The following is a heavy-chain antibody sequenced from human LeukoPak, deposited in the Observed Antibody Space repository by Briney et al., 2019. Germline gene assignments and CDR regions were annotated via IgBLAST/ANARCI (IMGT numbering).Heavy chain of an antibody. CDR2: MSCCGST. CDR3: VRSFDY. Sequence: GGSLRLSCAASGFTFSVYCMHWVRQSPGKGLVCVSRMSCCGSTIFAVSVKGRFTISRDKAKNTLYLQMNSLRAEDMGIYFCVRSFDYWGQGTLVTVSS. CDR1: GFTFSVYC. V-gene: IGHV3-74*01. J-gene: IGHJ4*02.